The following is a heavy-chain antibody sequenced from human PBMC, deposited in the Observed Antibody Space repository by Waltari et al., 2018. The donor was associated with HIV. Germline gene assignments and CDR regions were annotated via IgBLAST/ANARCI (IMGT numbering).Heavy chain of an antibody. CDR1: GFTFSSYA. CDR2: ISGSGGST. CDR3: AKDDEYSSGVGDY. D-gene: IGHD6-19*01. V-gene: IGHV3-23*01. Sequence: EVQLLESGGGLVQPGGSLRLSCAASGFTFSSYAMSWVRQAPGKGLDVGSAISGSGGSTYYADSVKGRFTISRDNSKNTLYLQMNSLRAEDTAVYYCAKDDEYSSGVGDYWGQGTLVTVSS. J-gene: IGHJ4*02.